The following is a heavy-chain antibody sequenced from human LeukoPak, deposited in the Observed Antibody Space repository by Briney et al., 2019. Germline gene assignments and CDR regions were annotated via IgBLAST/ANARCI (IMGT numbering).Heavy chain of an antibody. V-gene: IGHV5-51*01. J-gene: IGHJ3*02. CDR3: ARRRGYYGSGSYQGDAFDI. D-gene: IGHD3-10*01. CDR2: IYPGDADT. Sequence: GESLKISCKGSGYSFTSYWIGWVRQMPGKGLEWMGIIYPGDADTTYSPSFQGQVTISADKSVSTAYLQWSSLKASDTAMYYCARRRGYYGSGSYQGDAFDIWGQGTMVTVSS. CDR1: GYSFTSYW.